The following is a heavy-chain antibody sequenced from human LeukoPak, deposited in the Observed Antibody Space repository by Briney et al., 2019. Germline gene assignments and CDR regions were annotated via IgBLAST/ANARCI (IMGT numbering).Heavy chain of an antibody. CDR2: ISHSGST. J-gene: IGHJ4*02. D-gene: IGHD6-13*01. Sequence: PSDTLSLTCAVSGGSISSSYLWSWVRQPPGKGLEWIGQISHSGSTHSHPSLKSRVTISVDKSKNQFSLNLSSVSAADTAVYYCARDKRAAGSTVFDYWGQGTLVIVS. CDR1: GGSISSSYL. CDR3: ARDKRAAGSTVFDY. V-gene: IGHV4-4*02.